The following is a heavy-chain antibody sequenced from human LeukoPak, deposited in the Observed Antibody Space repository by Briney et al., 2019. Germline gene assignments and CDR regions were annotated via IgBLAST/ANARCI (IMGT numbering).Heavy chain of an antibody. J-gene: IGHJ5*02. Sequence: ASVKVSCKASGYTFTSYDINWVRQATGQGLEWMGWMNPNSGNTSYAQKFQGRVTMTRNTSISTAYMELSSLRSEDTAVYYCARGLHCSGGSCYSSSWFDPWGQGTLVTVSS. CDR2: MNPNSGNT. CDR1: GYTFTSYD. CDR3: ARGLHCSGGSCYSSSWFDP. V-gene: IGHV1-8*01. D-gene: IGHD2-15*01.